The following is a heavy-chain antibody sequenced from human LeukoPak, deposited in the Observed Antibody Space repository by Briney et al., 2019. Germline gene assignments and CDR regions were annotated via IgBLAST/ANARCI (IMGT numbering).Heavy chain of an antibody. Sequence: SETLSLTCTVSGGSISSYYWTWIRQPAGKGLEWIGHMDTSGHTNYNSSLMSRVTMSVDTSKNQFSLRLTSVTAADTAVYYCARHWSHSVAQFGRSYWFDPWGQGTLVTVSS. J-gene: IGHJ5*02. CDR3: ARHWSHSVAQFGRSYWFDP. CDR2: MDTSGHT. D-gene: IGHD2-15*01. V-gene: IGHV4-4*07. CDR1: GGSISSYY.